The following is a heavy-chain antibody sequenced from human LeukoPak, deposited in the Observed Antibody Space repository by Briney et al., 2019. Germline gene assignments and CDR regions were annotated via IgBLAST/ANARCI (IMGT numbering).Heavy chain of an antibody. CDR1: GFTFDRFT. D-gene: IGHD3-9*01. J-gene: IGHJ5*02. CDR3: ARQKPLRYFDWFNWFDP. V-gene: IGHV3-43*01. CDR2: INRRGHT. Sequence: GGSLRLSCAASGFTFDRFTIHWVRQTPGKGLEWVSLINRRGHTFYADSVKGRFTISRDNAKNSLYLQMNSLRAEDTAVYYCARQKPLRYFDWFNWFDPWGQGTLVTVSS.